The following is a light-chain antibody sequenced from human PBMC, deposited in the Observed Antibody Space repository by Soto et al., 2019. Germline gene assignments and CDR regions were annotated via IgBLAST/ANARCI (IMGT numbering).Light chain of an antibody. CDR1: QGVSSSY. V-gene: IGKV3-20*01. CDR3: QQYENSRWT. Sequence: EIVLTQSPDTLSSSPGERATLSCRASQGVSSSYLSWYQQTPGQAPRLLIYGTSNRATGIPDRFSGSGSGTDFTLTISRLEPEDLAMYYCQQYENSRWTFGQGTKVEIK. J-gene: IGKJ1*01. CDR2: GTS.